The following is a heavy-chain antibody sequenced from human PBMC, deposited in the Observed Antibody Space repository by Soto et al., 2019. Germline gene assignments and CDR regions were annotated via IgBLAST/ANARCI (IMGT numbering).Heavy chain of an antibody. J-gene: IGHJ5*02. CDR1: GGSISSSNW. Sequence: SETLSLTCAVSGGSISSSNWWSWVRQPPEKGLEWIGEIYHSGGTNYNPSLKSRVTISVDKSKNQFSLKLSSVAAADTAVYYCARTSIRTGPYPGVGSELSDSRWFDPWGQAILVNVS. V-gene: IGHV4-4*02. CDR2: IYHSGGT. D-gene: IGHD1-26*01. CDR3: ARTSIRTGPYPGVGSELSDSRWFDP.